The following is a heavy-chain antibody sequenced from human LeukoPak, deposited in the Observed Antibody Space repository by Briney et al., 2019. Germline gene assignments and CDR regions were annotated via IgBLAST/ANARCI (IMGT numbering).Heavy chain of an antibody. CDR3: AKLTDRGYSYGTKYY. J-gene: IGHJ4*02. CDR2: ISGSGGST. V-gene: IGHV3-23*01. Sequence: GGSLRLSCAASGFTFSSYAMSWVRQAPGKGLEWVSAISGSGGSTYYADSVKGRFTISRDNSKNTLYLQMNSLRAEDTAVYHCAKLTDRGYSYGTKYYWGQGTLVTVSS. CDR1: GFTFSSYA. D-gene: IGHD5-18*01.